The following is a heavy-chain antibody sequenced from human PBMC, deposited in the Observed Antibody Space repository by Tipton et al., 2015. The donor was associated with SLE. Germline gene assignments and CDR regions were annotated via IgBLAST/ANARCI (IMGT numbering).Heavy chain of an antibody. D-gene: IGHD6-6*01. CDR3: ARSVQGSNWYFDL. CDR2: INPNSGGT. V-gene: IGHV1-2*02. CDR1: GYTFTGYY. J-gene: IGHJ2*01. Sequence: QSGAEVKKPGASVKVSCKASGYTFTGYYMHWVRQAPGQGLEWMGWINPNSGGTNYARKFQGRVTMTRDTSISTAYMELSRLRSDDTAVYYCARSVQGSNWYFDLWGRGTLVTVSS.